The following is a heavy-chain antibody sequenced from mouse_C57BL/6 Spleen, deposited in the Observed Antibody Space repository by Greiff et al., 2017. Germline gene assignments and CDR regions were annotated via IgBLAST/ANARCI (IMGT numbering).Heavy chain of an antibody. V-gene: IGHV1-80*01. CDR1: GYAFSSYW. D-gene: IGHD2-3*01. J-gene: IGHJ1*03. Sequence: QVQLQQSGAELVKPGASVKISCKASGYAFSSYWMHWVKQRPGKGLEWIGQIYPGDGDTNYNGKFKGKATLTADKASSTAYMQLSSLTSEDSAVDFCARDEGYDYTSYWYFDVWGTGTTVTVSS. CDR3: ARDEGYDYTSYWYFDV. CDR2: IYPGDGDT.